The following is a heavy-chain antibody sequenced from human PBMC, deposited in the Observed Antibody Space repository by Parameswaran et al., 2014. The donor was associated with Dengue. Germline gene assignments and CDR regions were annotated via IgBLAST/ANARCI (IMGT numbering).Heavy chain of an antibody. D-gene: IGHD3-10*01. J-gene: IGHJ6*02. CDR3: ARSGNTSIIASSYYRGMDV. CDR2: IIPIFSIP. V-gene: IGHV1-69*02. Sequence: WVRQAPGQGLEWMGRIIPIFSIPNYAQEFQGRVTITADKSTSTAYMELSSLRSEDTAVYYCARSGNTSIIASSYYRGMDVWGQGTTVTVSS.